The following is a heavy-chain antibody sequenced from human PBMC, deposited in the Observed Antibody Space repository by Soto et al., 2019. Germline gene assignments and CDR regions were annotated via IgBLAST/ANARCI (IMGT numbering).Heavy chain of an antibody. Sequence: GGSLRLSCAASGFTFCSYGMHWVRQAPGKGLEWVAVISYDGSNKYYADSVKGRFTISRDNSKNTLYLQMNSLRAEDTAVYYCAKDPAKEYYDFWSGPFYFDYWGQGTLVTVSS. D-gene: IGHD3-3*01. CDR1: GFTFCSYG. CDR2: ISYDGSNK. V-gene: IGHV3-30*18. CDR3: AKDPAKEYYDFWSGPFYFDY. J-gene: IGHJ4*02.